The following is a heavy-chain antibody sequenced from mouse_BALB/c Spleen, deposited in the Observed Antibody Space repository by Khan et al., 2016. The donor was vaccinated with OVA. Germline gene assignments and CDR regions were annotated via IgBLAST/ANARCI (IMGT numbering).Heavy chain of an antibody. CDR2: ISYDGSN. CDR1: GYSITSDYY. V-gene: IGHV3-6*02. CDR3: ARDYRPRYFDV. J-gene: IGHJ1*01. Sequence: EVQLQESGPGLVKPSQSLSLTCSVTGYSITSDYYWNWIRQFPGNKLEWMGYISYDGSNNYNPSLKNRISITRDTSKNQFFLKLNSVTTEDTATYYCARDYRPRYFDVWGAGTTVTVSS.